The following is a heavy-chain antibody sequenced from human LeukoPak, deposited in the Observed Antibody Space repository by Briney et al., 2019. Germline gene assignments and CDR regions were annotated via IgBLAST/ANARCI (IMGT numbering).Heavy chain of an antibody. V-gene: IGHV3-30*18. CDR1: GFTFSSYG. CDR2: ISYDGSNK. Sequence: SGGSLRLSCAASGFTFSSYGMHWVRQAPGKGLEWVAVISYDGSNKYYADSVKGRFTISRDNSKNTLYLQMNSLRAEDTAVYYCAKDHRVATTYYYFDYWGQGTLVTVSS. J-gene: IGHJ4*02. CDR3: AKDHRVATTYYYFDY. D-gene: IGHD5-12*01.